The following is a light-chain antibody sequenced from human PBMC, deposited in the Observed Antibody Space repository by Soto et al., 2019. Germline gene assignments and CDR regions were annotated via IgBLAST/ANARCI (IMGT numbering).Light chain of an antibody. Sequence: DIQMTQSPSSLSASVGDRVTITCQASQAISYYLNWYQQKPGKAPKLLIYEASNLQTGVPSRFTGSGSGTDFTFTISSLQPEDFATYYCQQYDNFPLTFGGGTKVDIK. J-gene: IGKJ4*01. CDR2: EAS. CDR1: QAISYY. V-gene: IGKV1-33*01. CDR3: QQYDNFPLT.